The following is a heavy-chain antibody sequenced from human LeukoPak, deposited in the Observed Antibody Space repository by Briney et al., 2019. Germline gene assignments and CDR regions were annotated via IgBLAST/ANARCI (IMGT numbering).Heavy chain of an antibody. CDR1: GSPFSTYS. CDR3: PRGDARRVAPCELLPYFDY. CDR2: ISGSSTYI. J-gene: IGHJ4*02. Sequence: GGSLRLSCPASGSPFSTYSMNWVRQAPGKGLEWVSSISGSSTYIYYADSVKGRFTISRDNAKNSLYLQMNGLRAEDTAVYYCPRGDARRVAPCELLPYFDYWGQGTLVTVSS. V-gene: IGHV3-21*01. D-gene: IGHD1-26*01.